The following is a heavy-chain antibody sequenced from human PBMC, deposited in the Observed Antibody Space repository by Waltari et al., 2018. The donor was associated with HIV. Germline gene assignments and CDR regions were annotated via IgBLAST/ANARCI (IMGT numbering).Heavy chain of an antibody. CDR1: GGSIASSDSF. CDR2: ALYTSRPCLFPGQC. D-gene: IGHD6-19*01. V-gene: IGHV4-39*01. Sequence: QVQLQESGPGFVKPSETLSLICNVSGGSIASSDSFWGWIRQSPEMNLECVGSALYTSRPCLFPGQCFAKSSLKSRVALSVDTSKNQVSLRLTSVTAADTGLYYCVRHAAEFRPDFGWILAGVFEPWGLGTQVIVS. CDR3: VRHAAEFRPDFGWILAGVFEP. J-gene: IGHJ1*01.